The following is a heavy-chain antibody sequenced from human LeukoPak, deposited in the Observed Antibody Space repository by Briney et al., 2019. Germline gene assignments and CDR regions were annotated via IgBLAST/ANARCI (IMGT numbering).Heavy chain of an antibody. D-gene: IGHD2-2*03. CDR2: TYWNDDQ. CDR3: AHNGLYH. CDR1: GFSLSTSGVG. J-gene: IGHJ5*02. V-gene: IGHV2-5*01. Sequence: SGPTLVKPTQTLTLTCTFSGFSLSTSGVGVAWMRQSPGQAPEWLAVTYWNDDQRYSPSLKSRLTITKDTSKNQVVLTMTNTDPADTATYHCAHNGLYHWGQGTLVTVSS.